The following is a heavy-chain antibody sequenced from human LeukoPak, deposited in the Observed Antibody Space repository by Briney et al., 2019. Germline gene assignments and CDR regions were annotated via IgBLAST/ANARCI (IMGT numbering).Heavy chain of an antibody. CDR1: GFTFSRYA. J-gene: IGHJ6*02. D-gene: IGHD2-15*01. Sequence: PGGSLRLSCAASGFTFSRYAMAWVRQAPGKGLEWVSGISGSGDSTYYADSVKGRFTMSRDNSKNTLYLQMSSLRAEDTAVYFCVRGYSFGPYGMDVWGQGTTVTVSS. V-gene: IGHV3-23*01. CDR3: VRGYSFGPYGMDV. CDR2: ISGSGDST.